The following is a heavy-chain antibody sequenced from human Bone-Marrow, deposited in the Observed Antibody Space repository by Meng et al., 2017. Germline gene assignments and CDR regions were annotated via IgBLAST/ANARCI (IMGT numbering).Heavy chain of an antibody. CDR2: SNHSGST. Sequence: AVLLKPAETLAPTGAVYGGSCSGYYWSWIRQPPGKGLEWIGESNHSGSTNYNPSLKSRVTILVDTSKNQFSLKLSSVSAADTAVYYCARAPTSGQWLARKFDYWGQGTLVTVSS. CDR3: ARAPTSGQWLARKFDY. V-gene: IGHV4-34*01. J-gene: IGHJ4*02. CDR1: GGSCSGYY. D-gene: IGHD6-19*01.